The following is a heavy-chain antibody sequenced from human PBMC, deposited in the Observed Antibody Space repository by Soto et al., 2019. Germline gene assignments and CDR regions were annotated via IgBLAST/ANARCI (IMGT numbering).Heavy chain of an antibody. J-gene: IGHJ3*02. V-gene: IGHV1-2*02. D-gene: IGHD3-10*01. CDR1: GYTFTGYY. CDR3: ARAVYYYGSGSRNDDAFDI. CDR2: INPNSGGT. Sequence: SEKVSCKASGYTFTGYYMHWVRQAPGQGREGMGWINPNSGGTNYAQKFQGRVTMTRDTSISTAYMELSRLRSDDTAVYYCARAVYYYGSGSRNDDAFDIWGQGTMVTVSS.